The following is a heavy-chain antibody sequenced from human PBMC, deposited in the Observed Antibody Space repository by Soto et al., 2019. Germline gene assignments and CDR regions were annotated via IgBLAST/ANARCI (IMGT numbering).Heavy chain of an antibody. Sequence: PSETLSLTCTVSGGSISSYYWSWIRQPPGKGLEWIGYIYYSGSTNYNPSLKSRVTISVDTSKNQFSLKLSSVTAADTAVYYCARVDSYGDYVQRPSYYYYMDVWGKGTTVTVSS. J-gene: IGHJ6*03. CDR1: GGSISSYY. CDR2: IYYSGST. CDR3: ARVDSYGDYVQRPSYYYYMDV. D-gene: IGHD4-17*01. V-gene: IGHV4-59*01.